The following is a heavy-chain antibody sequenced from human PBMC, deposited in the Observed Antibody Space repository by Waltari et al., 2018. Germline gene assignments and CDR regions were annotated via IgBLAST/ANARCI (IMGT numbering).Heavy chain of an antibody. CDR1: GFTFSSYE. Sequence: EVQLVESGGGLVQPGGSLRLSCAASGFTFSSYEMNWVRQAPGKGLEWVSDISGSGSTTYYADSVRGRFTISRDNAKNSVYLQMNSLRAEDTAVYYCAFLPVAGSYNWFDPWGQGTLVTVSS. D-gene: IGHD6-19*01. V-gene: IGHV3-48*03. CDR2: ISGSGSTT. J-gene: IGHJ5*02. CDR3: AFLPVAGSYNWFDP.